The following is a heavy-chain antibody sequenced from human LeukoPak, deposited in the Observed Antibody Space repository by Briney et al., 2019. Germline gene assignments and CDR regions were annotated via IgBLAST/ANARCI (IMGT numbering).Heavy chain of an antibody. V-gene: IGHV5-51*01. Sequence: GESLQISCKGSGYSFTGYWIGWVRQLPGKGLEWMGIIYPGDSDTRYSPSFQGQVTISADKSISTAYLQWSSLKASDTAMYYCARVGYCSGGSCSVGAFDIWGQGTMVTVSS. CDR1: GYSFTGYW. D-gene: IGHD2-15*01. J-gene: IGHJ3*02. CDR3: ARVGYCSGGSCSVGAFDI. CDR2: IYPGDSDT.